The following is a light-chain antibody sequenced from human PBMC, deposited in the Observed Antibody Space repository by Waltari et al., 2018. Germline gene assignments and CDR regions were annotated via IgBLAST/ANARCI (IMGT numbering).Light chain of an antibody. CDR3: MQSLQNSVT. CDR1: QSLQHRNGYNY. Sequence: DILMTQSPVSLSVTPGEPASISCTSSQSLQHRNGYNYLDWYLQKPGLSPQLLIYFASYRASGVPDRFSGSGSVTDFTLRISRVEAEDVGVYYCMQSLQNSVTFGQGTQLEIK. V-gene: IGKV2-28*01. CDR2: FAS. J-gene: IGKJ5*01.